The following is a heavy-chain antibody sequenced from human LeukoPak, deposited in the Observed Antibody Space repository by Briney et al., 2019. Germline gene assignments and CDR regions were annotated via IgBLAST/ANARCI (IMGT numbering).Heavy chain of an antibody. CDR2: ISYDGSNK. D-gene: IGHD1-26*01. J-gene: IGHJ4*02. CDR1: GFIFSDHW. CDR3: AKTVGAREGDY. V-gene: IGHV3-30*18. Sequence: GGSLRLSCAASGFIFSDHWMHWVRQAPGKGLEWVAVISYDGSNKYYADSVKGRFTISRDNSKNTLYLQMNSLRAEDTAVYYCAKTVGAREGDYWGQGTLVTVSS.